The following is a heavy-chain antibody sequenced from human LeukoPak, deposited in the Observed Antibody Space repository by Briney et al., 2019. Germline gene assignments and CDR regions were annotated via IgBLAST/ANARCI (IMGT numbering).Heavy chain of an antibody. D-gene: IGHD5-18*01. J-gene: IGHJ4*02. CDR1: GGSISSYY. V-gene: IGHV4-4*07. CDR3: ARDSQGSYGATLDY. Sequence: SETLSLTCTVSGGSISSYYWSWIRQPAGKGLEWIGRIYTGGSTNYNPSLKSRVTMSVDTSKNQFSLKLSSVSAADTAVYYCARDSQGSYGATLDYWGQGTLVTVSS. CDR2: IYTGGST.